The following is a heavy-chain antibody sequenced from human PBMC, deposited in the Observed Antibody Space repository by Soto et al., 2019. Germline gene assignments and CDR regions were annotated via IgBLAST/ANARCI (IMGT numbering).Heavy chain of an antibody. Sequence: QVQLVQSGAEVKKPGSSVKVSCKASGGTFSSYAISWVRQAPGQGLEWMGGIIPIFGTANYAQKFQGRVTITAEEATSTAYKERSSLRSEDTAVDYCARESKSAGSYDYYYYGMDVWGQGTTVTVSS. CDR3: ARESKSAGSYDYYYYGMDV. J-gene: IGHJ6*01. CDR1: GGTFSSYA. V-gene: IGHV1-69*01. D-gene: IGHD3-10*01. CDR2: IIPIFGTA.